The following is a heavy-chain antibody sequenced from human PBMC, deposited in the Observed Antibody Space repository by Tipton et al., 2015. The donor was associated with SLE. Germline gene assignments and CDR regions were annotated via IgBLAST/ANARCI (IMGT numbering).Heavy chain of an antibody. Sequence: TLSLTCAVYGGSFSGYYWSWIRQPPGKGLEWIGEINHSGSTNYNPSLKSRVTISVDTSKNQFSLKVSSVTAADTAVYYCARAPGQLWPWDYWGQGTLVTFSS. V-gene: IGHV4-34*01. D-gene: IGHD5-18*01. J-gene: IGHJ4*02. CDR3: ARAPGQLWPWDY. CDR1: GGSFSGYY. CDR2: INHSGST.